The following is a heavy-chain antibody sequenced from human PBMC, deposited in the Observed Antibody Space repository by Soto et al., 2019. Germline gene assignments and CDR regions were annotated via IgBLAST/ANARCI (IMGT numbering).Heavy chain of an antibody. V-gene: IGHV3-9*01. CDR3: AKGRAGTTSYNWFDP. D-gene: IGHD1-1*01. J-gene: IGHJ5*02. Sequence: PGGSLRLSCAASGFTFDDYAMHWVRQAPGKGLEWVSGISWNSGSIGYADSVKGRFTISRDNAKNSLYLQMNSLRAEDTALYYCAKGRAGTTSYNWFDPWGQGTLVTVSS. CDR2: ISWNSGSI. CDR1: GFTFDDYA.